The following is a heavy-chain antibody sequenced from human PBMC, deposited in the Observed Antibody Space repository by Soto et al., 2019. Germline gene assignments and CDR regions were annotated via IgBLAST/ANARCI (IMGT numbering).Heavy chain of an antibody. V-gene: IGHV3-33*01. Sequence: QVQLVESGGGVIQPGRSLRLSCATSGFAFNNYGMHWVRQAPGKGLEWVAVIWSDGSRQYYVDSVKGRFTISRDNSNNTLVLPMNSLRVDVTAVYYCAGGNGYWGISDYRGQGTLVTVSS. J-gene: IGHJ4*02. D-gene: IGHD2-2*03. CDR3: AGGNGYWGISDY. CDR2: IWSDGSRQ. CDR1: GFAFNNYG.